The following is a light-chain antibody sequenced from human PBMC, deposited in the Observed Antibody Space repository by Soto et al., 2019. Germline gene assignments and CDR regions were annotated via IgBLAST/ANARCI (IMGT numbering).Light chain of an antibody. CDR3: QQYDHLPPA. V-gene: IGKV1-33*01. J-gene: IGKJ3*01. CDR1: QDITKY. CDR2: DTS. Sequence: DIQMTQSPSSLSASVGDRVTITCQASQDITKYLNWYQQKPGKAPKLLIYDTSNLETGVPSRFSGSGAGTDFTFTISSLQPEDIATYYCQQYDHLPPAFGPGTKVDIK.